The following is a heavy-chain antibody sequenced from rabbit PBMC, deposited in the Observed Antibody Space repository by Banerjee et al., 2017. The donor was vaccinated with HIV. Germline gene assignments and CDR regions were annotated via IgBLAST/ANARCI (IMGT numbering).Heavy chain of an antibody. CDR1: GFSFSDKYV. J-gene: IGHJ3*01. CDR3: VRWGWL. CDR2: INTNSGNT. Sequence: QQQLVESGGGLVKPGASLTLTCKASGFSFSDKYVMCWVRQAPGKGLEWIGCINTNSGNTVYASWAKGRFTISKTSSTTVTLQMTSLTAADTATYFCVRWGWLWGQGTLVTVS. V-gene: IGHV1S45*01. D-gene: IGHD4-2*01.